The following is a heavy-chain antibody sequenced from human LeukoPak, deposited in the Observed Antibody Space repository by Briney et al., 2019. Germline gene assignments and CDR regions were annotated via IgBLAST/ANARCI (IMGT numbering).Heavy chain of an antibody. J-gene: IGHJ4*02. D-gene: IGHD3-10*01. CDR2: ISYDGSNK. CDR3: ARGPMFRGVIIRRSKSGYFDY. CDR1: GFTFSSYG. V-gene: IGHV3-30*03. Sequence: GGSLRLSCAASGFTFSSYGMHWVRQAPGKGLEWVAVISYDGSNKYYADSVKGRFSISRDNAKNSLYLQVNSLRVEDTAVYYCARGPMFRGVIIRRSKSGYFDYWGQGTLVTVSS.